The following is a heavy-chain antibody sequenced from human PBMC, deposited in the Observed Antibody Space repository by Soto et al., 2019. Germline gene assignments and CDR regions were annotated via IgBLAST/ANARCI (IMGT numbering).Heavy chain of an antibody. CDR1: GGSISSGDYY. J-gene: IGHJ4*02. CDR2: IYYSGST. Sequence: PSETLSLTCTVSGGSISSGDYYWSWIRQPPGKGPEWIGYIYYSGSTYYNPSLKSRVTISVDTSKNQFSLKVSSVTAADTAVYYCARGNTPLDYWGQGTLVTVSS. CDR3: ARGNTPLDY. D-gene: IGHD2-15*01. V-gene: IGHV4-30-4*01.